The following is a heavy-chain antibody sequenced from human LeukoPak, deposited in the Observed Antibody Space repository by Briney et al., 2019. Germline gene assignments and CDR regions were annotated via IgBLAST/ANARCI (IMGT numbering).Heavy chain of an antibody. V-gene: IGHV1-69*13. CDR2: IIPIFGTA. D-gene: IGHD3-10*01. CDR1: GGTFSSYA. J-gene: IGHJ4*02. Sequence: SVKVSCKASGGTFSSYAISWVRQAPGQGLEWMGGIIPIFGTANYAQKFQGRVTITADESTSTAYMELSSLRSEDTAVYYCARERKYGSGSSSEDYWGQGTLVTVSS. CDR3: ARERKYGSGSSSEDY.